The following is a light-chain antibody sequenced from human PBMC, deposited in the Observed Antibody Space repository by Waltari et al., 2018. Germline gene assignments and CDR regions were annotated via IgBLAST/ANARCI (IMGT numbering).Light chain of an antibody. CDR1: QSLVHSDGNTY. Sequence: DVVMTQSSLSLPVTLGQPASIPCRSSQSLVHSDGNTYLSWFHQRPGQSPRPLIYKVSNRESGVPDRFSGSGSDTDFTLQISTVEAEDVGVYYCMQGSHWPPYTFGQGTKLEIK. CDR2: KVS. J-gene: IGKJ2*01. CDR3: MQGSHWPPYT. V-gene: IGKV2-30*02.